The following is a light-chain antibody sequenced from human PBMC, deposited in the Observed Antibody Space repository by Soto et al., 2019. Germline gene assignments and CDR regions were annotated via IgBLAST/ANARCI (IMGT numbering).Light chain of an antibody. J-gene: IGLJ2*01. CDR2: DVT. CDR3: SSYTSTSTLVV. V-gene: IGLV2-14*03. CDR1: NTDVGGYNY. Sequence: QSALTQPASVSGSPGQSITISCTGTNTDVGGYNYVSWYQHHPDKAPKLMIYDVTNRPSGVSTRFSGSKSGNTASLTISELQAEDEADYYCSSYTSTSTLVVFGGGTKVTVL.